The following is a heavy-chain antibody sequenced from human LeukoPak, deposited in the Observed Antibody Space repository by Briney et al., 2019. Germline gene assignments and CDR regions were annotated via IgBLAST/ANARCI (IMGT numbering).Heavy chain of an antibody. CDR2: ISAYNGNT. J-gene: IGHJ3*01. D-gene: IGHD1-1*01. CDR3: ARDIEGGARYDAFDV. CDR1: GYTFTSYG. V-gene: IGHV1-18*01. Sequence: ASVKVSCKASGYTFTSYGISWVRQAPGQGLEWMGWISAYNGNTNYAQKFQGRVTITTDESTSTAYMELSSLRSEDTAVYYCARDIEGGARYDAFDVWGQGTMVTVSS.